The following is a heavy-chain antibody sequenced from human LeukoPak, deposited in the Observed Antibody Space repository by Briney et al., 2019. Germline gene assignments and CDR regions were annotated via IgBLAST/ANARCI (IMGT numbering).Heavy chain of an antibody. J-gene: IGHJ6*03. V-gene: IGHV4-4*07. D-gene: IGHD3-10*01. CDR3: ARESDRGYYTDV. CDR1: GGSFGAYY. Sequence: SETLSLTCTVSGGSFGAYYWSWIRQPAGKGLEWIGRIYTRGNTNYNPSLKSRVSMSVDSSKNQFSLRVSSVTAADTAVYFCARESDRGYYTDVWGKGTTVTVSS. CDR2: IYTRGNT.